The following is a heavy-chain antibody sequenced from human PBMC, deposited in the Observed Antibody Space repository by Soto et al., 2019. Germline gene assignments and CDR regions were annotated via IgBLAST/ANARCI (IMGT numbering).Heavy chain of an antibody. CDR3: ARAGGRRITMIVVVSRMDV. CDR2: ISYDGGNK. Sequence: GGSLRLSCAASGFTFSSYAMHWVRQAPGKGLEWVAVISYDGGNKYYADSVKGRFTISRDNSKNTLYLQMNSLRAEDTAVYYCARAGGRRITMIVVVSRMDVWGQGTTVTVSS. CDR1: GFTFSSYA. D-gene: IGHD3-22*01. J-gene: IGHJ6*02. V-gene: IGHV3-30-3*01.